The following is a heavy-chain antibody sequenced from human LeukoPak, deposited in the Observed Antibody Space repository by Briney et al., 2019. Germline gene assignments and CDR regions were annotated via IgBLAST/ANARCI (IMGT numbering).Heavy chain of an antibody. J-gene: IGHJ3*02. V-gene: IGHV4-34*01. D-gene: IGHD2-2*02. CDR3: ARHRYCSSTSCYRKAFDI. Sequence: SETLSLTCAVYGGSFSGYYWSWIRQPPGKGLEWIGEINHSGSINYNPSLKSRVTISADTSKNQLSLKLSSVTAADTAVYYCARHRYCSSTSCYRKAFDIWGQGTMVTVSS. CDR2: INHSGSI. CDR1: GGSFSGYY.